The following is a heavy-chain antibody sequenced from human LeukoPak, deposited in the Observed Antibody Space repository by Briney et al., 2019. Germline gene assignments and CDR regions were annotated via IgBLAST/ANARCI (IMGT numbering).Heavy chain of an antibody. J-gene: IGHJ4*02. D-gene: IGHD2-2*01. CDR3: TRDRYPAAREFDY. CDR1: GFTFSNYW. V-gene: IGHV3-74*01. CDR2: IDTDGGDT. Sequence: GGSLGLSCAASGFTFSNYWMHWVRQAPGKGLVWVSRIDTDGGDTSYADSVKGRFTISRDNAKNTLYLQMNNLRAEDTAMYYCTRDRYPAAREFDYWGQGTLVTVSS.